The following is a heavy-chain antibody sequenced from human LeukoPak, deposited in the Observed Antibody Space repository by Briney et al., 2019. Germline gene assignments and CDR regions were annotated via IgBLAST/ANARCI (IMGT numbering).Heavy chain of an antibody. V-gene: IGHV3-74*01. CDR1: GFTFSSYW. Sequence: GGSLRLSCAASGFTFSSYWMHWVRQGSGKGLVWVSRTSSDGSSTSYADSVKGRFTISRDNAKNTLYLQMNTLRAEDTAVYYCVSIPGDWGQGILVTVSS. J-gene: IGHJ4*02. D-gene: IGHD7-27*01. CDR2: TSSDGSST. CDR3: VSIPGD.